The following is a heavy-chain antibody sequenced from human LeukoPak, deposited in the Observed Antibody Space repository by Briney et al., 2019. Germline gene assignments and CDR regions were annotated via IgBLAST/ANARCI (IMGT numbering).Heavy chain of an antibody. J-gene: IGHJ4*02. Sequence: GASVKVSCKASGYTFTGYYMHWVRQAPGQGLEWMGIINPSGGSTSYAQKFQGRVTMTRDTSTSTVYMELSSLRSEDTAVYYCARDPSGYSYGMAFDYWGQGTLVTVSS. CDR3: ARDPSGYSYGMAFDY. CDR2: INPSGGST. D-gene: IGHD5-18*01. V-gene: IGHV1-46*01. CDR1: GYTFTGYY.